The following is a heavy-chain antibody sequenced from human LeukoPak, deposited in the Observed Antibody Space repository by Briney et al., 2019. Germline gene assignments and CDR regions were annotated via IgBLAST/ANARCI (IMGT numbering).Heavy chain of an antibody. D-gene: IGHD1-26*01. J-gene: IGHJ4*02. CDR2: ISSDGNNE. Sequence: GGSLRLSCTASGFTFGDYAMSWFRQAPGKGLEWVAFISSDGNNEYYADSVKGRFTISRDNSKNTLYLQMNSLRAGDTAVYYCAKAMGATLFDYWGQGTLVTVSS. CDR1: GFTFGDYA. V-gene: IGHV3-30*04. CDR3: AKAMGATLFDY.